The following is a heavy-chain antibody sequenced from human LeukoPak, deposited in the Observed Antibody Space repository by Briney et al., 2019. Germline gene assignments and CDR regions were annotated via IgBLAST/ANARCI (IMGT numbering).Heavy chain of an antibody. V-gene: IGHV4-59*01. Sequence: PSETLSLTCTVSGGSISSYYWSWIRQPPGKGLEWIGYIYYSGSTNYNPSLKSRVTISVDTSKNQFSLKLSSVTAADTAVYYCARGDYDILTGYSFDPWGQGTLVTVSS. CDR2: IYYSGST. CDR1: GGSISSYY. D-gene: IGHD3-9*01. CDR3: ARGDYDILTGYSFDP. J-gene: IGHJ5*02.